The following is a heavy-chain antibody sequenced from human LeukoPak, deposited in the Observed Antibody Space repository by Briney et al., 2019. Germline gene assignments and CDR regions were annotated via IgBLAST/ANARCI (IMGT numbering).Heavy chain of an antibody. V-gene: IGHV3-30*01. D-gene: IGHD2-2*01. Sequence: GGSLRLSCAASGFTFSSYAMHWVRQAPGKGLEWVAVISYDGSSKYYADSVKGRFTISRDNSKNTLYLQMNSLRAEDTAVYYCARDSGDSGVVPAGDFDYWGQGTLVTVSS. CDR1: GFTFSSYA. J-gene: IGHJ4*02. CDR2: ISYDGSSK. CDR3: ARDSGDSGVVPAGDFDY.